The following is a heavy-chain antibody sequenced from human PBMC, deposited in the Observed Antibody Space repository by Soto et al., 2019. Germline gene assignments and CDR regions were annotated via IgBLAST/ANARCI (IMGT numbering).Heavy chain of an antibody. CDR1: GGTVSSYA. CDR2: IMPISETT. Sequence: QVQLVQSGAEVKKPGSSVKVSCKASGGTVSSYAISWVRQAPGQGLEWMGGIMPISETTNYAQKFQGRVTITADESKSTAYMELSSLRSEDTAVYYCARSQGSSTSLEIYYYYYYGMDVWGQGTTVTVSS. J-gene: IGHJ6*02. V-gene: IGHV1-69*01. CDR3: ARSQGSSTSLEIYYYYYYGMDV. D-gene: IGHD2-2*01.